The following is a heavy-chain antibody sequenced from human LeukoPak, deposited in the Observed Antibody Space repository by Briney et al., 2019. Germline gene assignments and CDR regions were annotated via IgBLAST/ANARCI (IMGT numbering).Heavy chain of an antibody. CDR2: ISSTSTFI. Sequence: KTGGSLRLSCAASGFTFSRYSMNWVRQAPGKGLECVASISSTSTFIYSADSVKGRFTISRDTAKNSLFLQMNSLRAEDTAIYYCARDYFDSSDYPQTYYYYYMDVWGKGTTVTVSS. CDR1: GFTFSRYS. J-gene: IGHJ6*03. D-gene: IGHD3-22*01. CDR3: ARDYFDSSDYPQTYYYYYMDV. V-gene: IGHV3-21*01.